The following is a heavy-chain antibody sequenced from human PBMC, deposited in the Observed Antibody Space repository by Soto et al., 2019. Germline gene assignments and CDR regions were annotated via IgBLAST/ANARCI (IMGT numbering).Heavy chain of an antibody. J-gene: IGHJ6*01. CDR3: AMGDSNDCEHLGSSSFQNNDMDV. D-gene: IGHD2-21*01. Sequence: VQVGCEASGYRFTDYDIHCVRQAPGRGLEWLGRINPKSGGTSTAQKFQGWVTMTTDTSISTASMELTRLTSDDTAIYDCAMGDSNDCEHLGSSSFQNNDMDVW. CDR1: GYRFTDYD. CDR2: INPKSGGT. V-gene: IGHV1-2*04.